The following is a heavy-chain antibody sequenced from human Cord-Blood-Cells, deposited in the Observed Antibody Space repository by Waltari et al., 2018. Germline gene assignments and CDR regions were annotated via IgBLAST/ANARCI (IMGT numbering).Heavy chain of an antibody. Sequence: QLQLQESGPGLVKPSETLSLTCPVSGGSISSSSYYWGWIRQPPGKGLEWIGSNYYSGSTYYNPALKSRVTISVDTSKNQFSLKLSSVTAADTAVYYCARQGLYYDILTGYYPFDYWGQGTLVTVSS. V-gene: IGHV4-39*01. D-gene: IGHD3-9*01. CDR1: GGSISSSSYY. J-gene: IGHJ4*02. CDR3: ARQGLYYDILTGYYPFDY. CDR2: NYYSGST.